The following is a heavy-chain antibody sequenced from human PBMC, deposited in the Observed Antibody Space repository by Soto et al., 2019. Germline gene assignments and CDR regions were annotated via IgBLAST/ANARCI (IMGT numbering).Heavy chain of an antibody. CDR3: AIQFSVYGDYGRYFDF. J-gene: IGHJ4*02. CDR1: GGSISSSGYY. Sequence: QLQLQESGPGLVKPSETLSLTCTVSGGSISSSGYYWGWIRQPPGKGLEWIGTIYYSGSTYYNPSPKRRVTIVVDTSKDQFALKLSSVTAADTAVYYCAIQFSVYGDYGRYFDFWGQGTLVTVSS. V-gene: IGHV4-39*01. D-gene: IGHD4-17*01. CDR2: IYYSGST.